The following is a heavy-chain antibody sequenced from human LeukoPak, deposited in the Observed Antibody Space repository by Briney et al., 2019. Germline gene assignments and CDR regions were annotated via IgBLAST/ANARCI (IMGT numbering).Heavy chain of an antibody. CDR2: ISYDGSNK. CDR1: GFTFSSYS. V-gene: IGHV3-30*03. CDR3: ARAWSPAAVILYSMDV. D-gene: IGHD2-2*01. Sequence: GGSLRLSCAASGFTFSSYSMNWVRQAPGKGLEWAAVISYDGSNKYYADSVKGRLTISRDNSKNTLYLQMNSLRAEDTAVYYCARAWSPAAVILYSMDVWGKGTTVTVSS. J-gene: IGHJ6*03.